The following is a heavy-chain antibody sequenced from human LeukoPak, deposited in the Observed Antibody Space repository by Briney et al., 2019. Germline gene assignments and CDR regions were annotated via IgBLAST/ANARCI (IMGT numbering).Heavy chain of an antibody. CDR1: GFTFSNFA. J-gene: IGHJ4*02. V-gene: IGHV3-23*01. CDR2: ISGSGDGT. CDR3: AKNSLAYYDFWSGLDH. D-gene: IGHD3-3*01. Sequence: GGSLRLSCATSGFTFSNFAMTWVRQAPGKGLEWVSSISGSGDGTYYPDSVKGRFTISRDNSKNALILQMNSLRAEDTALYYCAKNSLAYYDFWSGLDHWGQGALVTVSS.